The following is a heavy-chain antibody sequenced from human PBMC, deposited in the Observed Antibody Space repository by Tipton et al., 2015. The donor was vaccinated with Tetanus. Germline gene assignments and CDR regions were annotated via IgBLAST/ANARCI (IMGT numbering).Heavy chain of an antibody. CDR2: IGTSASNT. CDR3: ARRGCRGGTCYISPNYGMDV. J-gene: IGHJ6*02. Sequence: SGFTFKIYGMNWVRQAPGRGLEWVSSIGTSASNTYYADSVKGRCTISRDNSKNTVVLHVTSLRGEDTAVYYCARRGCRGGTCYISPNYGMDVWGQGTTVTVSS. CDR1: GFTFKIYG. V-gene: IGHV3-23*01. D-gene: IGHD2-15*01.